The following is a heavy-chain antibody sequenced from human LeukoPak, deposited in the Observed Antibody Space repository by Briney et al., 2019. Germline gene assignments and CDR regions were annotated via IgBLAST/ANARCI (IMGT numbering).Heavy chain of an antibody. D-gene: IGHD1-26*01. V-gene: IGHV3-30*04. Sequence: GRSLRLSCAASGFTFSSCAMHWVRQAPGEGLEWVAVISYDGSNKYYADSVKGRFTISRDNSKNTLYLQMNSLRAEDTAVYYCARAVSGSYPFDYWGQGTLVTVTS. J-gene: IGHJ4*02. CDR1: GFTFSSCA. CDR3: ARAVSGSYPFDY. CDR2: ISYDGSNK.